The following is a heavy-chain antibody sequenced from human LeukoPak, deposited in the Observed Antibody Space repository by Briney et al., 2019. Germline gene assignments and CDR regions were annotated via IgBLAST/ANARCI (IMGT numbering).Heavy chain of an antibody. CDR1: GFTFSTYT. CDR3: VKDYSTTWFFDY. D-gene: IGHD6-13*01. V-gene: IGHV3-64D*06. CDR2: ISPNGRST. J-gene: IGHJ4*02. Sequence: GGSLRLPCSASGFTFSTYTINWVRQTPGKGLEFVSAISPNGRSTSYAESVKGRFTISRDNSKSTLHLQMSSLRAEDTAVYYCVKDYSTTWFFDYWGQGTLVTVSS.